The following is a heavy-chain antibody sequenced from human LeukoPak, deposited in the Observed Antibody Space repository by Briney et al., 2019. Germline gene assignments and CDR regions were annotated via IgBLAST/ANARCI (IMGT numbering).Heavy chain of an antibody. V-gene: IGHV4-4*02. Sequence: PSETLSLTCAVSGGSISSSNWWSWVRQPPGKGLEWIGEIYHSGSTNYNPSLKSRVTISVDTSKNQFSLKLSSVTAADTAVYYCARDDMVRGVIDTNWGQGTLVTVSS. CDR1: GGSISSSNW. D-gene: IGHD3-10*01. CDR3: ARDDMVRGVIDTN. CDR2: IYHSGST. J-gene: IGHJ4*02.